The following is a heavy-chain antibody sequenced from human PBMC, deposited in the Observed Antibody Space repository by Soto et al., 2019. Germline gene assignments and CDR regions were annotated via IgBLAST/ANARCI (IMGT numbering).Heavy chain of an antibody. CDR2: ISSTSSYT. V-gene: IGHV3-21*01. J-gene: IGHJ4*02. D-gene: IGHD6-19*01. Sequence: GGSLRLSCAASGFTFSSYAMNWVRQTQEKGLEWVSSISSTSSYTHYSDSVKGRFTISRDNANNSLFLQVNSLRAEDTATYYCARDLALAGNYWGQGVLVTVSS. CDR3: ARDLALAGNY. CDR1: GFTFSSYA.